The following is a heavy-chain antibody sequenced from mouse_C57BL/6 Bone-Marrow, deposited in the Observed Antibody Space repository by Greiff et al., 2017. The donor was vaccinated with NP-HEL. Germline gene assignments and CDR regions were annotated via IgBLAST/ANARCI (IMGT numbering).Heavy chain of an antibody. CDR2: TWWDDDK. CDR1: GFSLSTFGMC. Sequence: QVTLKESGPGILQPSQTLSLTCSFSGFSLSTFGMCVGWIRQPSGMGLEWLAHTWWDDDKYYNPALKSRLTISKDTSKNQVFLKIANVDTADTDTYYCARIAKLGWYFDVWGTGTTVTVSS. CDR3: ARIAKLGWYFDV. J-gene: IGHJ1*03. D-gene: IGHD3-1*01. V-gene: IGHV8-8*01.